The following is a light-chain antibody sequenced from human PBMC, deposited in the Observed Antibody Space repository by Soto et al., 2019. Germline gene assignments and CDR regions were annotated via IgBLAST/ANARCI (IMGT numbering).Light chain of an antibody. J-gene: IGLJ3*02. CDR3: VTWDNSLSAVV. CDR2: DYD. CDR1: SSNIGNDY. Sequence: QSVLTQPPSVSAAPGQKVTISCSGSSSNIGNDYVSWYQQLPGTAPKLLIYDYDKRPSGIPDRFSGSKSGTSATLGITGLQIGDEADYYCVTWDNSLSAVVFGGGTKLTVL. V-gene: IGLV1-51*01.